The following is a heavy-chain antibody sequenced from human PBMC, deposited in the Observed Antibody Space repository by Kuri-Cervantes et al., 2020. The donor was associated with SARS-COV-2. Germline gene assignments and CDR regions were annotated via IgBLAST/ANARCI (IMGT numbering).Heavy chain of an antibody. Sequence: ASVKVSCKASGYSFPSYDITWVRQATGQGLEWMGWINPNSGNTAYAQKFQGRVTMTRDTSTSTVYMELSSLRSEDTAVYYCASWRGVFDYWGQGTLVTVSS. CDR2: INPNSGNT. CDR1: GYSFPSYD. J-gene: IGHJ4*02. V-gene: IGHV1-8*01. D-gene: IGHD3-3*01. CDR3: ASWRGVFDY.